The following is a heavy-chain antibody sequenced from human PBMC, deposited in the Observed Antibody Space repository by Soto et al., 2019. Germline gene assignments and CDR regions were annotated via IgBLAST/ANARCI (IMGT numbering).Heavy chain of an antibody. CDR2: MNAGNVNT. V-gene: IGHV1-3*05. J-gene: IGHJ4*02. CDR1: GYTFTSYA. Sequence: QVQLVQSGAEEKKPGASVKVSCKASGYTFTSYAMHWVRQAPGQRLEWMGWMNAGNVNTKYSQKFQCRVTITRDTSASTAYLELSSLRSEDTAVYDCARAWVVVTAPDYWGQGTLVTVSS. CDR3: ARAWVVVTAPDY. D-gene: IGHD2-21*02.